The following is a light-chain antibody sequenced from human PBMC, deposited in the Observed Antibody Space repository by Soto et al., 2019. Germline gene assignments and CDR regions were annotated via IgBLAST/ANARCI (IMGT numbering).Light chain of an antibody. CDR2: GAS. V-gene: IGKV3-20*01. CDR3: QQYGSSPGT. CDR1: QSVSSSY. J-gene: IGKJ1*01. Sequence: EIVLTQSPGTLSLSPGERATLSCRASQSVSSSYLAWYQQKPGQAPRLLIYGASIRATGIPDRFSGSGSGTDFTLTIGILEPEDFAVYYCQQYGSSPGTFGQGTKVEIK.